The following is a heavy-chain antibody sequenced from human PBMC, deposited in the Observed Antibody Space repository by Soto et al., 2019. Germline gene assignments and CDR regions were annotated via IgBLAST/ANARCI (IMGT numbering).Heavy chain of an antibody. CDR1: GGSVSSGSYS. V-gene: IGHV4-39*01. Sequence: SETLSLTCTVSGGSVSSGSYSWGWIRQSPGKGLEWIGTIYSSENTYYNPSLMSRVTISVDTSKNEFSLKLSSVTAADTAVYYCARLNGYCISTNCHDYDGMDVWGQGTMVT. D-gene: IGHD2-2*03. CDR2: IYSSENT. J-gene: IGHJ6*02. CDR3: ARLNGYCISTNCHDYDGMDV.